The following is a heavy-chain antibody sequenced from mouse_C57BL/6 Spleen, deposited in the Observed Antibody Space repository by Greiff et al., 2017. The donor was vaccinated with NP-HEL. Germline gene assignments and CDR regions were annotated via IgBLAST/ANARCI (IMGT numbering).Heavy chain of an antibody. V-gene: IGHV1-82*01. CDR1: GYAFSSSW. CDR2: IYPGDGDT. Sequence: QVQLQQSGPELVKPGASVKISCKASGYAFSSSWMNWVKQRPGKGLEWIGRIYPGDGDTNYNGKFKGKATLTADKSSSTAYMQLSSRPSEDSAVYFCARGGEGYYAMDYWGQGTSVTVSS. CDR3: ARGGEGYYAMDY. J-gene: IGHJ4*01.